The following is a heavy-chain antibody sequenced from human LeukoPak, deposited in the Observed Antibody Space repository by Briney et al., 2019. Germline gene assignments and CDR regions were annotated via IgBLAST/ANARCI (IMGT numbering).Heavy chain of an antibody. CDR1: GFTFSSYA. J-gene: IGHJ4*02. D-gene: IGHD4-23*01. CDR3: TRDTHAYGRIDRKNPFDY. CDR2: ISYDGSNK. V-gene: IGHV3-30-3*01. Sequence: GGSLRLSCAASGFTFSSYAMHCVRQAPGKGLEWVAVISYDGSNKYYADSVKGRFTISRDNSKDTLYLQMNRLRAEDTAVYYCTRDTHAYGRIDRKNPFDYGGREP.